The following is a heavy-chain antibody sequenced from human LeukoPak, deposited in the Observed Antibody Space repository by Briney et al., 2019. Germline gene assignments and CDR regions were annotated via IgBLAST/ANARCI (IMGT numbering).Heavy chain of an antibody. CDR2: ISSSSNYI. CDR1: GFPFSSYS. V-gene: IGHV3-21*01. J-gene: IGHJ4*02. D-gene: IGHD2-2*01. CDR3: ARDRATSFGNLFDY. Sequence: GGSLRLSCAASGFPFSSYSMNWVRQAPGKGLEWVSSISSSSNYIYYADSVKGRFTISRDNAKNSLYLEMNSLRAEDTAVYYCARDRATSFGNLFDYWGQGALVTVSS.